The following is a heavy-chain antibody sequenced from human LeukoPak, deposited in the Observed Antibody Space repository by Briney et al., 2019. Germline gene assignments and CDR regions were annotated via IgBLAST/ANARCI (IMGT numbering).Heavy chain of an antibody. CDR3: ARDSSHHYDILTGYYGNSYGLDV. CDR1: GFTFSSYS. J-gene: IGHJ6*02. V-gene: IGHV3-21*01. D-gene: IGHD3-9*01. Sequence: PGGSLRLSCAASGFTFSSYSMNWVRQAPGKGLEWVSSISSSNTYIYYADSVKGRFTISRDNAKNSLSLQMNSLRAEDTAVYYCARDSSHHYDILTGYYGNSYGLDVWGQGTTVTVSS. CDR2: ISSSNTYI.